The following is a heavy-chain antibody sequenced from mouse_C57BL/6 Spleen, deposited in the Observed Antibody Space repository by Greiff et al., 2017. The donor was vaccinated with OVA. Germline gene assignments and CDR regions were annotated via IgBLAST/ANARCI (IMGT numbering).Heavy chain of an antibody. V-gene: IGHV1-82*01. Sequence: QVQLQQSGPELVKPGASVKISCKASGYAFSSSWMNWVKQRPGKGLEWIGRIYPGDGDTNYNGKFKGKATLTADKSSSTAYMQLSSLTSEDSAVYFCAKNWDYAMDYWGQGTSVTVSS. J-gene: IGHJ4*01. CDR3: AKNWDYAMDY. D-gene: IGHD4-1*01. CDR2: IYPGDGDT. CDR1: GYAFSSSW.